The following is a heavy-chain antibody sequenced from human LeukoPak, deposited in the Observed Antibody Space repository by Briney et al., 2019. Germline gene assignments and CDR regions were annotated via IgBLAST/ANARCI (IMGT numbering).Heavy chain of an antibody. CDR3: ARIRSGLKLWFH. V-gene: IGHV1-2*02. Sequence: ASVKVSCKSSRYTHSGYYIHWVRQPSGQGLEGMGWINSNRWGTIYAQKFEGRVHMNGDTPHHTAYMELDRLRCGDAAVLYCARIRSGLKLWFHWGQGTLVTVPS. CDR2: INSNRWGT. J-gene: IGHJ4*02. D-gene: IGHD5-18*01. CDR1: RYTHSGYY.